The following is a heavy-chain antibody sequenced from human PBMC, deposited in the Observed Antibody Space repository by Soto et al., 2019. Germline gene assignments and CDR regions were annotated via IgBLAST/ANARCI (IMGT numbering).Heavy chain of an antibody. CDR1: GYTFTSYE. D-gene: IGHD6-19*01. CDR3: ARGHSGYSSGRSPNDY. V-gene: IGHV1-8*01. CDR2: MNPNSGNT. J-gene: IGHJ4*02. Sequence: QVQLVQSGAEVKKPGASVKDSCKASGYTFTSYEINWVRQATGQGLEWMGWMNPNSGNTGYAQKFQGRVTMTTNTYISTDYMELSSQRSEDTAVYYCARGHSGYSSGRSPNDYWGQETLVTVSS.